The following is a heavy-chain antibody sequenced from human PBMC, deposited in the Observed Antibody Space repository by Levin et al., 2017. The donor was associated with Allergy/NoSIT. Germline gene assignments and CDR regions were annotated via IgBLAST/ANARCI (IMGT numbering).Heavy chain of an antibody. V-gene: IGHV1-46*01. D-gene: IGHD3-10*01. CDR2: INPSGGST. Sequence: GASVKVSCKASGYTFTSYYMHWVRQAPGQGLEWMGIINPSGGSTSYAQKFQGRVTMTRDTSTSTVYMELSSLRSEDTAVYYCAGGSGSYYVYYYYYYGMDVWGQGTTVTVSS. CDR1: GYTFTSYY. CDR3: AGGSGSYYVYYYYYYGMDV. J-gene: IGHJ6*02.